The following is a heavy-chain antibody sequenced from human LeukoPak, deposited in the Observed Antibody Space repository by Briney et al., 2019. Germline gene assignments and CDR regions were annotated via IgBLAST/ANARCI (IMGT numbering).Heavy chain of an antibody. CDR3: ARDSSSILDY. CDR1: GGSISNYY. CDR2: IYYSGST. V-gene: IGHV4-59*01. D-gene: IGHD6-13*01. J-gene: IGHJ4*02. Sequence: PSETLSLTCNVSGGSISNYYWSWIRQPPGKGLEWIGYIYYSGSTNYNPSLKSRLTISVDKSKNQFSLRLSSVTAADTAVYYCARDSSSILDYWGQGTLVTVSS.